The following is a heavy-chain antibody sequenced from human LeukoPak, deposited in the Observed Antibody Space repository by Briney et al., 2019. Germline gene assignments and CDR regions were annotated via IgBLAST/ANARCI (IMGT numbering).Heavy chain of an antibody. CDR1: GFTFNNSA. CDR3: ARDEPTVTTGPPVGS. CDR2: ISYDGKNK. V-gene: IGHV3-30*04. Sequence: GGSLRLSCAASGFTFNNSAIHWVRQAPGKGLEWVAVISYDGKNKYYTDSVKGRFTISRDNSKNTLYLQMHSLRAEDTAVYYCARDEPTVTTGPPVGSWGQGTLVTVSS. D-gene: IGHD4-17*01. J-gene: IGHJ4*02.